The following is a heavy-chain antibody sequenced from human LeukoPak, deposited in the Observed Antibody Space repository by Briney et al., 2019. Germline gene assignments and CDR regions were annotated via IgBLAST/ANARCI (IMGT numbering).Heavy chain of an antibody. J-gene: IGHJ4*02. CDR2: IKSRSSGATI. D-gene: IGHD6-19*01. Sequence: GGSLRLSCAGSGFGFIVAWMNWVRQAPAKGLEWVGRIKSRSSGATIDYAAPVKDRFTISRDDSKNTLYLQINSLTIEDTGVYHCTTDPGYRSGYPHFDFWGQGTLVAVSS. CDR1: GFGFIVAW. CDR3: TTDPGYRSGYPHFDF. V-gene: IGHV3-15*07.